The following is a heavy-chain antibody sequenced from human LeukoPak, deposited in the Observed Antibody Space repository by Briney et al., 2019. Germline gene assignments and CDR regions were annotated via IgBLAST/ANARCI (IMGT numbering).Heavy chain of an antibody. CDR3: ARGRRIAAAGLDY. D-gene: IGHD6-13*01. Sequence: SETLSLTCAVYGGSFSGYYWSWIRQPPGKGLEWIGEINHSGSTNYNPSLKSRVTISVDTSKHQFSLKLSSVTAADTAVYYCARGRRIAAAGLDYWGQGTLVTVSS. J-gene: IGHJ4*02. CDR2: INHSGST. V-gene: IGHV4-34*01. CDR1: GGSFSGYY.